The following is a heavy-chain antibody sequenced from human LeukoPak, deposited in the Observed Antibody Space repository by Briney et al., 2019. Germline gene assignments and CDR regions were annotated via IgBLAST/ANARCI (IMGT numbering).Heavy chain of an antibody. Sequence: SVKVSCKASGGTFSSYAISWVRQAPGQGLEWMGRIIPILGIANYAQKFQGRVTITADKSTSTAYMELSSLRSEDTAVYYCARGDDLNWFDPWGQGTLVTVSS. CDR2: IIPILGIA. V-gene: IGHV1-69*04. J-gene: IGHJ5*02. D-gene: IGHD3/OR15-3a*01. CDR1: GGTFSSYA. CDR3: ARGDDLNWFDP.